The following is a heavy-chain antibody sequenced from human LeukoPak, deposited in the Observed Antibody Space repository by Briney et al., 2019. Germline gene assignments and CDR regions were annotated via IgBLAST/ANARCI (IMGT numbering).Heavy chain of an antibody. CDR1: GFTFHDYA. J-gene: IGHJ4*02. CDR3: ARGYYAASVRFDY. D-gene: IGHD3-10*01. V-gene: IGHV3-9*01. CDR2: ITWNSGTI. Sequence: GGSLRLSCAASGFTFHDYAMHWVRQAPGKGLEWVSGITWNSGTIGYADSVKGRFTISRDNAKNSLYLQMNSLRAEDTASYYCARGYYAASVRFDYWGRGTLVTVSS.